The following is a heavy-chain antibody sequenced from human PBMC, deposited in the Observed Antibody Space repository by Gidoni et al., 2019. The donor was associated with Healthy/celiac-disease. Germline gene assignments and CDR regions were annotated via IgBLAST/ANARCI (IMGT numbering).Heavy chain of an antibody. D-gene: IGHD3-3*01. V-gene: IGHV4-30-4*01. J-gene: IGHJ4*02. CDR1: GGSISSGDYY. CDR3: ARVGRFLEWFFDDY. Sequence: QVQLQESGPGLVKPSQTLSLTCTVSGGSISSGDYYWSWIRQPPGKGLEWIGYIYYSGSTYYNPSLKSRVTISVDTSKNQFSLKLSSVTAADTAVYYCARVGRFLEWFFDDYWGREPWSPSPQ. CDR2: IYYSGST.